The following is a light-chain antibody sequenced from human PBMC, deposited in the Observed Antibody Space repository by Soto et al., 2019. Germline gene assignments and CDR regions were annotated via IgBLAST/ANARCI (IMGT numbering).Light chain of an antibody. CDR1: ERVSTN. J-gene: IGKJ1*01. CDR3: QQYNHLPPK. CDR2: SAS. V-gene: IGKV3-15*01. Sequence: THSPLTLSVSPVESATLSCKASERVSTNLAWYQQTPGQAPRLLIYSASRRPTDIPVRFSGSGSAAEFTLTISSLQSEDFEIYYCQQYNHLPPKFGQGTKVDIK.